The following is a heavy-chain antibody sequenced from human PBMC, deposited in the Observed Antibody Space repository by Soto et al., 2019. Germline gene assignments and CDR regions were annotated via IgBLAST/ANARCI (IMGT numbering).Heavy chain of an antibody. D-gene: IGHD2-15*01. CDR3: ARDLGGWPDY. CDR1: GYIFTDYY. V-gene: IGHV1-3*01. J-gene: IGHJ4*02. CDR2: INVYNGNT. Sequence: ASVKVSCTASGYIFTDYYMHWVRQAPGQGLEWMGWINVYNGNTKYSQKFQGRVTITRDTSASTAYMELSSLRSVDTAVYYCARDLGGWPDYWGEGTLVTAPQ.